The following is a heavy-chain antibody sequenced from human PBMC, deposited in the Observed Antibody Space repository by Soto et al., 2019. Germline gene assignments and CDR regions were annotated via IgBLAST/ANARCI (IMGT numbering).Heavy chain of an antibody. V-gene: IGHV5-10-1*01. D-gene: IGHD6-6*01. CDR1: GYSFTSYW. Sequence: PGESLKISCKGSGYSFTSYWISWVRQMPGKGLEWMGRIDPSDSYTNYSPSSQGHVTISADKSISTAYLQWSSLKASDTAMYYCARLPEQLIAARLLDNYGMDVWGQGTTVTVSS. CDR2: IDPSDSYT. CDR3: ARLPEQLIAARLLDNYGMDV. J-gene: IGHJ6*02.